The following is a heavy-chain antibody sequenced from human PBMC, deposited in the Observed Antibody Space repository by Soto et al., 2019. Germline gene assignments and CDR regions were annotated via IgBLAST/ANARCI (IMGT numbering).Heavy chain of an antibody. CDR3: AKDPLFCSSTGCYFYYYGMDV. Sequence: QVQLVESGGGVVQPGRSLRLSCAASGFTFSSYGMHWVRQAPGKGLEWVAVISYDGSNKYYADSVKGRFTISRDNSKNTLYLQMNSLRAEDTAVYYCAKDPLFCSSTGCYFYYYGMDVWGQGTTVTVSS. CDR1: GFTFSSYG. V-gene: IGHV3-30*18. J-gene: IGHJ6*02. CDR2: ISYDGSNK. D-gene: IGHD2-2*01.